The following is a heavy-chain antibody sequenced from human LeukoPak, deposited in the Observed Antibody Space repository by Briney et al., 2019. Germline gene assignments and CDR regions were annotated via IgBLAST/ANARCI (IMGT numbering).Heavy chain of an antibody. D-gene: IGHD3-22*01. J-gene: IGHJ5*02. CDR2: IYYSGST. Sequence: SETLSLTCTVSGGSISSSSYYWGWIRQPPGKGLEWIGSIYYSGSTYYNPSLKSRVTISVDTSENQFSLKLSSVTAADTAVYYCARGDSITNWFDPWGQGTLVTVSS. CDR3: ARGDSITNWFDP. CDR1: GGSISSSSYY. V-gene: IGHV4-39*07.